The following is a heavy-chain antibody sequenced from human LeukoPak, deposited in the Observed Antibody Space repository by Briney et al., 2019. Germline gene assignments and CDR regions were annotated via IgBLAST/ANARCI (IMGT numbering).Heavy chain of an antibody. CDR2: IYPGDSDT. Sequence: GESLKISCKGSGYSFTSYWIGWVRQMPGKGLEWMGIIYPGDSDTRYSPSFQGQVTISADKSISTAYLQWSSLKASDTAMYYCARRKGGTIFGVAITGDAFDIWGQGTMVTVSS. CDR1: GYSFTSYW. J-gene: IGHJ3*02. CDR3: ARRKGGTIFGVAITGDAFDI. D-gene: IGHD3-3*01. V-gene: IGHV5-51*01.